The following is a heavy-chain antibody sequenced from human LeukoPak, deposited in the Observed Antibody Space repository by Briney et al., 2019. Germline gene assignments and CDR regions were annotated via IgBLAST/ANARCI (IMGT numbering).Heavy chain of an antibody. CDR1: GYTFTNYW. Sequence: GESLKISCKVSGYTFTNYWMVWVRQMPGKGLEWMGIIYPGDSDTRYSPSFQGQVTFSADKSITTAYLQWSSLKASDTAMYYCARRNYYDSRGYYCDYWGQGTLVTVSS. D-gene: IGHD3-22*01. J-gene: IGHJ4*02. CDR2: IYPGDSDT. V-gene: IGHV5-51*01. CDR3: ARRNYYDSRGYYCDY.